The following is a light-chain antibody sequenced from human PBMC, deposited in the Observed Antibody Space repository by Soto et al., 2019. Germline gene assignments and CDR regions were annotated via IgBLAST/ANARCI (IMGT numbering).Light chain of an antibody. CDR3: SSYAGSNSVV. CDR2: EVS. Sequence: QSVLTQPPSASGSPGQSVTISCTGTSSDVGGYNYVSWYQQHPGKAPKLMIYEVSKRPSGVPDRFSGSKSDNTASLTVSGLQAEDEADYYGSSYAGSNSVVFGGGTKVTVL. CDR1: SSDVGGYNY. J-gene: IGLJ2*01. V-gene: IGLV2-8*01.